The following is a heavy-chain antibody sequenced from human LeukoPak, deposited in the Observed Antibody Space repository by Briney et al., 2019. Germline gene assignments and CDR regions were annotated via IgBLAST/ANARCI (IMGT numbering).Heavy chain of an antibody. CDR2: IYPGDSDT. J-gene: IGHJ4*02. CDR3: ARSDLPKYGSGSYGDY. Sequence: GESLKISCKGSGYSFTSYWIGWVRQMPGKGLEWMGIIYPGDSDTRYSPSFQGQVTISADKSISTAYLQWSSLKASDTAMYYCARSDLPKYGSGSYGDYWGQGTLVTVSS. CDR1: GYSFTSYW. V-gene: IGHV5-51*01. D-gene: IGHD3-10*01.